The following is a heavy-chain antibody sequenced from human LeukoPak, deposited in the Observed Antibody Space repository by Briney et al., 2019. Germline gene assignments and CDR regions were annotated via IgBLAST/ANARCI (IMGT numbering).Heavy chain of an antibody. Sequence: SETLSLTCTVSGGSISSYYWSWIRQPAGKGLEWIGRIYTSGSTNYNPSLKSRVTMSVDTSKNQSSLKLSSVTAADTAVYYCARVAYSANNFDFWGQGTLVTVSS. CDR1: GGSISSYY. D-gene: IGHD5-18*01. CDR3: ARVAYSANNFDF. J-gene: IGHJ4*02. CDR2: IYTSGST. V-gene: IGHV4-4*07.